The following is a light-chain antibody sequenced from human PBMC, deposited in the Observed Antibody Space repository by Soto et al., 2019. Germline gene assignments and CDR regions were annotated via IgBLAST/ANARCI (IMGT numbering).Light chain of an antibody. Sequence: DIVMTQSPDSLAVSLGERATINCKSSQGVLYNSNNKNYLYWYQQKPGQPPKLLIYWASTRESGVPDRFSGSGSGTDFTLTISSLQAEDVAVYYCQQYYSTPLTFGGGTKVDIK. CDR3: QQYYSTPLT. CDR1: QGVLYNSNNKNY. CDR2: WAS. V-gene: IGKV4-1*01. J-gene: IGKJ4*01.